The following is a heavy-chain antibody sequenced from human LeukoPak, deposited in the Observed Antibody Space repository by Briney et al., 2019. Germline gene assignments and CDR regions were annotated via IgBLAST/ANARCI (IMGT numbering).Heavy chain of an antibody. V-gene: IGHV4-34*01. Sequence: PSETLSLTCAVYGGSFSGYYWSWIRQPPGKGLEWIGEINHSGSTNYNPSLKSRVTISVDTSKNQFSLRLSSVTAADTAVYYCARGGQWQVFDYWGQGTLVTVSS. D-gene: IGHD6-19*01. J-gene: IGHJ4*02. CDR3: ARGGQWQVFDY. CDR2: INHSGST. CDR1: GGSFSGYY.